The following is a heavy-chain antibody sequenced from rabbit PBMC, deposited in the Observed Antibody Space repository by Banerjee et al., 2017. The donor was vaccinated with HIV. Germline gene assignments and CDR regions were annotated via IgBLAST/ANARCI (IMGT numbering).Heavy chain of an antibody. J-gene: IGHJ4*01. CDR2: IDSGSGNA. V-gene: IGHV1S45*01. Sequence: QEQLEESGGDLVKPEGSLTLTCTASGFSFSNGYVMCWVRQAPGKGLEWIACIDSGSGNAYYARWARGRYTGSKTSSTTVTLQMTSLTAADTATYFCARGLLVTDLWGPGTLVTVS. CDR1: GFSFSNGYV. D-gene: IGHD4-2*01. CDR3: ARGLLVTDL.